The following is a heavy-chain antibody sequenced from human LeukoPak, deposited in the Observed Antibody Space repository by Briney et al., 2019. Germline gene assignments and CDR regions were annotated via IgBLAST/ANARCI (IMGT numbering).Heavy chain of an antibody. Sequence: SETLSLTCADSGGSISSSNWWSWVRQPPGKGLEWIGEIYHSGSTNYNPSLKSRVTISVDKSKNQFSLKLSSVTAADTAVYYCARGDGNYYDSSGYYVYWGQGTLVTVSS. V-gene: IGHV4-4*02. CDR2: IYHSGST. CDR3: ARGDGNYYDSSGYYVY. CDR1: GGSISSSNW. J-gene: IGHJ4*02. D-gene: IGHD3-22*01.